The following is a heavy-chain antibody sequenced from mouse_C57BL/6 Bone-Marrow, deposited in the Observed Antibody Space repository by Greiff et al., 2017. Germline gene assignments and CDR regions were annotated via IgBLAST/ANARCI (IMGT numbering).Heavy chain of an antibody. J-gene: IGHJ2*02. Sequence: EVKLMESVAELVRPGASVKLSCTASGFNIKNTYMHWVKQSPEQGLEWIGRIDPANGNTKYAPKFHGKAPITTDTSSNTSYLQISIQTYEDSAVYYCAQGDYSSSYFDYWGQGTSLTVSS. CDR1: GFNIKNTY. CDR2: IDPANGNT. D-gene: IGHD1-1*01. V-gene: IGHV14-3*01. CDR3: AQGDYSSSYFDY.